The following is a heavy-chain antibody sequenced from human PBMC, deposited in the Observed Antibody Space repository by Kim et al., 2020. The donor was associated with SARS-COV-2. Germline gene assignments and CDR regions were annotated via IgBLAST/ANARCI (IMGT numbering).Heavy chain of an antibody. J-gene: IGHJ3*02. D-gene: IGHD3-10*01. Sequence: AQKFQGRVTITADESTSTAYMELSSLRSEDTAVYYCARARGAATDAFDIWGQGTMVTVSS. CDR3: ARARGAATDAFDI. V-gene: IGHV1-69*01.